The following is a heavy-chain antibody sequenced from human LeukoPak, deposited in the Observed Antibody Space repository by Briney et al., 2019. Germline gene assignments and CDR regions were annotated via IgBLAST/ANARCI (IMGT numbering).Heavy chain of an antibody. V-gene: IGHV3-23*01. CDR1: GYTFSSYA. J-gene: IGHJ4*02. D-gene: IGHD1-26*01. CDR2: ISGSGGST. CDR3: AKDRKGRYFDY. Sequence: PGGSLRDSPVAPGYTFSSYAMSGGRQAPGKGLEWVSAISGSGGSTYYADSVKGRFTISRDNSKNTLYLQMNSLRAEDTAVYYCAKDRKGRYFDYWGQGTLVTVSS.